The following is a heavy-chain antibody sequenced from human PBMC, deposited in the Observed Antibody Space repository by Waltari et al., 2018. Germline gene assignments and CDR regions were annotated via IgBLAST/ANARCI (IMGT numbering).Heavy chain of an antibody. J-gene: IGHJ6*03. V-gene: IGHV3-7*01. D-gene: IGHD4-17*01. CDR3: ARVFVYGANSGKRPMDV. CDR1: GFTFSSYW. Sequence: EVQMVESGGGLVQPGGSLRLSCAASGFTFSSYWMTWVRQAPGEGMEWGANIKKDGSVNYYVDAGKGRFTSARDDAKNSLYLQMNSLRNEDMAVYCCARVFVYGANSGKRPMDVWGKGTTVTVSS. CDR2: IKKDGSVN.